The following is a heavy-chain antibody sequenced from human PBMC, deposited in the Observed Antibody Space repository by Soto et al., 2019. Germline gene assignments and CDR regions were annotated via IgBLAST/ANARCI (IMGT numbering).Heavy chain of an antibody. Sequence: PGGSLRLSCAASGFTFSSYAMSWVRQAPGQGLEWVSAISGSGGSTYYADAVKGRFTIARDNSKKTLYLQMNSLRAEDTDVYYCAKGCSGSQGYSYGIDVWGQGTPVTVYS. CDR3: AKGCSGSQGYSYGIDV. D-gene: IGHD3-10*02. J-gene: IGHJ6*02. CDR2: ISGSGGST. CDR1: GFTFSSYA. V-gene: IGHV3-23*01.